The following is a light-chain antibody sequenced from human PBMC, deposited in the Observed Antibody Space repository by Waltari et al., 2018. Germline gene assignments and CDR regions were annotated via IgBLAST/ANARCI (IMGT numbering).Light chain of an antibody. CDR2: EVN. CDR3: SSYTRISTFV. CDR1: SSDVGGYKY. J-gene: IGLJ1*01. V-gene: IGLV2-14*01. Sequence: QSALTQPAAVSGSPGPSITLSCTGTSSDVGGYKYFSWFQQKPGELPKLILYEVNNRPSGVSNRFSGSKSGNTASLTISGLQAEDEADYFCSSYTRISTFVFGTGTEVSVL.